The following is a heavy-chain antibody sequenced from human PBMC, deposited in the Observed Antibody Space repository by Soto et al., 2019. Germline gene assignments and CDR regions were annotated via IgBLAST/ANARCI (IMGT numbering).Heavy chain of an antibody. J-gene: IGHJ5*02. CDR3: ARLNYSGFDP. CDR1: GGYLSSSSYY. D-gene: IGHD3-10*01. CDR2: IYYSGST. V-gene: IGHV4-39*01. Sequence: QLQLQESGPGLVKPSETLSLTCTVSGGYLSSSSYYWGWIRQPPGKGLEWIGSIYYSGSTYYNPSLKSRVTLSVDTSNNQFSLKLSSVAAPDTAVFYCARLNYSGFDPWGQGTLVTVSS.